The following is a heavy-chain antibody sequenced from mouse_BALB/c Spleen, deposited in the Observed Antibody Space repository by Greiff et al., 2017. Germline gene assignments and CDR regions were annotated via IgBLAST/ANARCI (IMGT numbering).Heavy chain of an antibody. D-gene: IGHD1-1*01. V-gene: IGHV5-6*02. Sequence: EVNLVESGGDLVKPGGSLKLSCAASGFTFSSYGMSWVRQTPDKRLEWVATISSGGSYTYYPDSVKGRFTISRDNAKNTLYLQMSSLKSEDTAMYYCARRGTTVVASYYWYFDVWGAGTTVTVSS. CDR1: GFTFSSYG. CDR3: ARRGTTVVASYYWYFDV. J-gene: IGHJ1*01. CDR2: ISSGGSYT.